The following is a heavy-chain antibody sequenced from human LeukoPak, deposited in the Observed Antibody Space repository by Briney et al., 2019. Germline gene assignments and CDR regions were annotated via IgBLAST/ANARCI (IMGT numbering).Heavy chain of an antibody. CDR1: GGSFSGYY. CDR3: ARGRSTMVRGVLFDY. Sequence: PSETLSLTCAVHGGSFSGYYWSWIRQPLGKGLEWIGEINHSGSTNYNPSLKSRVTISVDTSKNQFSLKLSSVTAADTAVYYCARGRSTMVRGVLFDYWGQGTLVTVSS. CDR2: INHSGST. D-gene: IGHD3-10*01. J-gene: IGHJ4*02. V-gene: IGHV4-34*01.